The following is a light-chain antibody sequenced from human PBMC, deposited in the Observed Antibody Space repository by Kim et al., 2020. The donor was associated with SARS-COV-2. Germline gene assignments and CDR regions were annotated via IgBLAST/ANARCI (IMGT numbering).Light chain of an antibody. CDR1: QSVLYSSNNKNY. CDR2: WAS. J-gene: IGKJ1*01. Sequence: ATINCKSSQSVLYSSNNKNYLAWFQQKPGQPPKLLIYWASTRESGVPDRFSGSGSGTDFSLTIRSLRAEDVAVYYCQHYYSTPPTFGQGTKVDIK. CDR3: QHYYSTPPT. V-gene: IGKV4-1*01.